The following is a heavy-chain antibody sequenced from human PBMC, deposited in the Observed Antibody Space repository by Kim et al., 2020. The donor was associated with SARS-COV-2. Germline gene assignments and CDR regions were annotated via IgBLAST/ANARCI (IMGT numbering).Heavy chain of an antibody. CDR1: GGSISSSSYY. V-gene: IGHV4-39*01. CDR2: IYYSGST. CDR3: ASRGVDTAMVKLHPDY. Sequence: SETLSLTCTVSGGSISSSSYYWGWIRQPPGKGLEWIGSIYYSGSTYYNPSLKSRVTISVDTSKNQFSLKLSSVTAADTAVYYCASRGVDTAMVKLHPDYWGQGTLVTVSS. D-gene: IGHD5-18*01. J-gene: IGHJ4*02.